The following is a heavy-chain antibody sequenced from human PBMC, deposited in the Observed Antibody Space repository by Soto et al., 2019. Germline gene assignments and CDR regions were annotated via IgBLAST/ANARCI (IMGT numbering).Heavy chain of an antibody. Sequence: QVQLVQSGAEVKKPGASVKVSCKASGYTFTGYYMHWVRQAPGQGLEWMGWINPNSGGTNYAQKWQGRVPMTRDTSFSTAYMELIRLRSDDTAVYYCARGLCSGGSCSTHWFDPWGQGTLVTVSS. V-gene: IGHV1-2*02. CDR1: GYTFTGYY. D-gene: IGHD2-15*01. CDR2: INPNSGGT. J-gene: IGHJ5*02. CDR3: ARGLCSGGSCSTHWFDP.